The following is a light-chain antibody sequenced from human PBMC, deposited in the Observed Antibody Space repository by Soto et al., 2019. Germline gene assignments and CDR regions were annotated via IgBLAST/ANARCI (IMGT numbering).Light chain of an antibody. J-gene: IGKJ2*01. CDR3: MQALQPLYT. CDR1: QSLLHSNGYNY. V-gene: IGKV2-28*01. Sequence: DIVMTQSPLSLPVTPEEPASISCRASQSLLHSNGYNYLDWYLQKPGQSPQLLIYLGSNRASGVPDRFRGSGSGTDFTLKISRVEAEDVGVYYCMQALQPLYTFGQGTKLEIK. CDR2: LGS.